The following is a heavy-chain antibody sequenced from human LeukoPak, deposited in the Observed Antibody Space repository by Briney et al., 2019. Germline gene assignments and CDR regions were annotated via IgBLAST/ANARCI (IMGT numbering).Heavy chain of an antibody. CDR1: GGTFSSYA. J-gene: IGHJ4*02. CDR3: ARDLTGYCSSTSCPMGY. D-gene: IGHD2-2*01. Sequence: GASVKVSCKASGGTFSSYAIRWVRQAPGQGLEWMGRIIPILGIANYAQKFQGRVTITADKSTSTAYMELSSLRSEDTAVYYCARDLTGYCSSTSCPMGYWGQGTLVTVSS. V-gene: IGHV1-69*04. CDR2: IIPILGIA.